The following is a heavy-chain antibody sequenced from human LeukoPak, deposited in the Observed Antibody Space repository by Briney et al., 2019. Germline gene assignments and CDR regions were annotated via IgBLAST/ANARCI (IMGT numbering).Heavy chain of an antibody. V-gene: IGHV3-33*01. J-gene: IGHJ4*02. D-gene: IGHD6-13*01. CDR3: ASAAGPFDN. CDR2: IWYDGGIK. Sequence: GGSLRLSCVASGFSFGFNTYGMQWVRQTPGKGLEWVAVIWYDGGIKYYGDAVKGRFTISRDNSKNTLYLQMNSLRAEDTAVYYCASAAGPFDNWGQGTLVTVSS. CDR1: GFSFGFNTYG.